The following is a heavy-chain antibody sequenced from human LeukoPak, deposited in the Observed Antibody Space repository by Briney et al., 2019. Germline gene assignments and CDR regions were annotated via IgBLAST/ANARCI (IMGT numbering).Heavy chain of an antibody. D-gene: IGHD4-23*01. CDR3: ARSTSLVTPADY. V-gene: IGHV4-59*01. CDR1: GGSISSYY. Sequence: SETLSLTCTVSGGSISSYYWSWIRQPPGKGLEWIGYIYYSGSTNYNPSLKSRVTVSVDTSKNQFSLKLSSVTAADTAVYYCARSTSLVTPADYWGQGTLVTVSS. CDR2: IYYSGST. J-gene: IGHJ4*02.